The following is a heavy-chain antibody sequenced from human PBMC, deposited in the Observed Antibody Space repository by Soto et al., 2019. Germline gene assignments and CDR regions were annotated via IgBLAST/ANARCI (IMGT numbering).Heavy chain of an antibody. CDR1: GFSFSDYN. CDR2: IGSSSSYT. D-gene: IGHD3-10*01. V-gene: IGHV3-11*06. J-gene: IGHJ3*02. CDR3: ARPLVAETYYAFES. Sequence: TGGSRRPSCVVSGFSFSDYNMSWIRQAPGKVLEWVSYIGSSSSYTNYAYSVKGRFMISRDNAKKSLYLQMNNLRAEDTATNYCARPLVAETYYAFESWGQGTMVTVSS.